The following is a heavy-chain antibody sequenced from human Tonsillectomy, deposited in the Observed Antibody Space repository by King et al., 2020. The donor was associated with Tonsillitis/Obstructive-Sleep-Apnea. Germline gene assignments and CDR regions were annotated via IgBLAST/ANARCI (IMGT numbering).Heavy chain of an antibody. CDR1: GFSFDDYA. Sequence: VQLVESGGGLAQPGGSLRLSCAASGFSFDDYAMHWVRLAPGKGLEWVSGISWNSVSIEYADSVQGRFTISRDNAKNSLYLQMNSLRPEDTALYYCAKGTPAEAEDWFDPWGQGTLVTVSS. CDR2: ISWNSVSI. CDR3: AKGTPAEAEDWFDP. D-gene: IGHD6-13*01. J-gene: IGHJ5*02. V-gene: IGHV3-9*01.